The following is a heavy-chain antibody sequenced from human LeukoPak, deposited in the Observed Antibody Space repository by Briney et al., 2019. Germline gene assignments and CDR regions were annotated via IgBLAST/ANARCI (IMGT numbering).Heavy chain of an antibody. J-gene: IGHJ4*02. V-gene: IGHV1-18*01. D-gene: IGHD6-19*01. CDR1: GYTFKNYG. CDR3: AREKDAVAAIVDY. CDR2: MNPYNGNT. Sequence: ASVRVSCKASGYTFKNYGINWVRQAPGQGLEWMGWMNPYNGNTIYAQNLQGRVTMTTDTSTSTVYLDLRSLTSDDTAVYYCAREKDAVAAIVDYWGQGTLVTVSP.